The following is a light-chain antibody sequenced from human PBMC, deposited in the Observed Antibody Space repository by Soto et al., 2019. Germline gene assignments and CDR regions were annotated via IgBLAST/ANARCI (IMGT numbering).Light chain of an antibody. Sequence: EIVMTQSPATLSVSPGERATLSCRASQSVSSNLAWYQQKPGQAPRLLIYGASTRATGIPARFSGSASGTEFTLTISSLQSEDFAVYYCQQYTNWPGTFGQGTKVEIK. CDR2: GAS. CDR1: QSVSSN. J-gene: IGKJ1*01. V-gene: IGKV3-15*01. CDR3: QQYTNWPGT.